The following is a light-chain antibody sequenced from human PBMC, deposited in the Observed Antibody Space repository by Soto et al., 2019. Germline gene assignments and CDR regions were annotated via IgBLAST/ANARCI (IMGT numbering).Light chain of an antibody. J-gene: IGLJ1*01. Sequence: QSVLTQPASVSASPGQSITISCTGTSSDVGGYNYVSWYQQHTGKAPKVMIYDVSNRPSGVSNRFSGSKSGNTAFLIIFGLQAEDEADYYCSSYTSSSTYVFGTGTKVTVL. CDR3: SSYTSSSTYV. CDR1: SSDVGGYNY. V-gene: IGLV2-14*01. CDR2: DVS.